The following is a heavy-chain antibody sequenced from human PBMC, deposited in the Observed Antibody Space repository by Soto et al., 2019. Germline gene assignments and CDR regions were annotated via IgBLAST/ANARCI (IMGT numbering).Heavy chain of an antibody. CDR1: GDSVSSRSAA. CDR2: TYYRSKWST. CDR3: TRALSGSYDS. Sequence: SQTLSLTCAISGDSVSSRSAAWNWIRQSPSRGLEWLGRTYYRSKWSTDYAVSVKSRIIINPDTSKNQFPLQLNSVTPEDTAVYYCTRALSGSYDSWGQGTLVTVSS. J-gene: IGHJ5*01. D-gene: IGHD1-26*01. V-gene: IGHV6-1*01.